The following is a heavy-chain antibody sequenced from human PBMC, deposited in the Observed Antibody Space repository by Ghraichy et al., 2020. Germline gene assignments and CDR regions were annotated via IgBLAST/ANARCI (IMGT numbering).Heavy chain of an antibody. D-gene: IGHD3-22*01. CDR2: VHYSGSS. CDR1: GGSITNRDYY. J-gene: IGHJ3*02. Sequence: SETLSLTCNVFGGSITNRDYYWSWIRQPPGKGLEWIGNVHYSGSSSYNPFLKSRVTISLDMSKTQFSLEMHSVTAADTAMYYCARDVTMIKPGAFDIWGQGTMVAVSS. CDR3: ARDVTMIKPGAFDI. V-gene: IGHV4-61*08.